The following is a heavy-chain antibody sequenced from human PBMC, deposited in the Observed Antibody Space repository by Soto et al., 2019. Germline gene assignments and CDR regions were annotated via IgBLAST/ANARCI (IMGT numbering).Heavy chain of an antibody. CDR3: TGDRNNRVWYKY. V-gene: IGHV4-59*01. J-gene: IGHJ4*02. Sequence: QVQLQESGPGLVKPSETLSLSCTVSGDPISRYHWSWIRQTPGKGLEWIGYVHNSGRTSYNPSLKSRVTILIDISMKQFSLRLRSVTAAATAVYYCTGDRNNRVWYKYWGQGTLVTVPS. D-gene: IGHD6-19*01. CDR1: GDPISRYH. CDR2: VHNSGRT.